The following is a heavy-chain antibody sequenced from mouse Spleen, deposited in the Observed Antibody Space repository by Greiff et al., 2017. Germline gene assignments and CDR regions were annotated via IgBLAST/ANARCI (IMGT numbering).Heavy chain of an antibody. V-gene: IGHV1-69*01. CDR1: GYTFTSYW. J-gene: IGHJ4*01. CDR3: AREPLAMDY. CDR2: IDPSDSYT. Sequence: VQLQQPGAELVMPGASVKLSCKASGYTFTSYWMHWVKQRPGQGLEWIGEIDPSDSYTNYNQKFKGKATLTVDKSSSTAYMQLSSLTSEDSAVYYCAREPLAMDYWGQGTSVTVSS.